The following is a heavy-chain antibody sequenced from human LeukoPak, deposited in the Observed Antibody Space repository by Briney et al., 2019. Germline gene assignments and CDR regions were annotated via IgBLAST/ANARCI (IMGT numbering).Heavy chain of an antibody. Sequence: ASVKVSCKASGYTFTGYYMHWVRQAPGQGLEWMGWINPNSGGTNYAQKFQRRVTMTRDTSISTAYMELSSMRSEDTAVYYCARDPGYSYGEGVGYYYYMDVWGKGTTVTISS. V-gene: IGHV1-2*02. CDR1: GYTFTGYY. D-gene: IGHD5-18*01. CDR3: ARDPGYSYGEGVGYYYYMDV. CDR2: INPNSGGT. J-gene: IGHJ6*03.